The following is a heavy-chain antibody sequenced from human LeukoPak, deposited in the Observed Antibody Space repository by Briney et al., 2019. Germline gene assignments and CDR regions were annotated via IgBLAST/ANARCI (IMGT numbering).Heavy chain of an antibody. CDR1: GYMFTSYA. D-gene: IGHD6-13*01. CDR2: INAGNGNT. CDR3: ARDARIAAAGMGY. Sequence: ASVKVSCKASGYMFTSYAMHWVRQAPGQRLEWMGWINAGNGNTNYAQKLQGRVTMTTDTSTSTAYMELRSLRSDDTAVYYCARDARIAAAGMGYWGQGTLVTVSS. J-gene: IGHJ4*02. V-gene: IGHV1-3*01.